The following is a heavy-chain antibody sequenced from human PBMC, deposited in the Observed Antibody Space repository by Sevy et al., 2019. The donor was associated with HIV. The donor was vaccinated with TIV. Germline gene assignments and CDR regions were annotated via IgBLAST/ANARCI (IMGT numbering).Heavy chain of an antibody. D-gene: IGHD5-12*01. Sequence: SETLSLTCSVSGGTVVSSGHYWGWVRQTPGKGLEWIGRIYYNGHTYYNPSLKSRLTISIDTSKNQFSLNLSSVTAADTALYFCAREAGGYKYDYGMDVWGQGTTVTVSS. CDR1: GGTVVSSGHY. V-gene: IGHV4-39*02. CDR2: IYYNGHT. J-gene: IGHJ6*02. CDR3: AREAGGYKYDYGMDV.